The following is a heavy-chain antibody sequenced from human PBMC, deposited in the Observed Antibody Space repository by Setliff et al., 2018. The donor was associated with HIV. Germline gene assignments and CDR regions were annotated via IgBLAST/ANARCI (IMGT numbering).Heavy chain of an antibody. V-gene: IGHV1-8*02. J-gene: IGHJ4*02. CDR1: GYTFTSYD. CDR3: ARSSGGPFDY. D-gene: IGHD6-19*01. CDR2: MNPNSGNT. Sequence: ASVKVSCKASGYTFTSYDINWVRQATGQGLEWMGWMNPNSGNTGYAQKLQGRVTMTTDTSTSTAYMELRSLRSDDTAVYYCARSSGGPFDYWGQGTLVTVSS.